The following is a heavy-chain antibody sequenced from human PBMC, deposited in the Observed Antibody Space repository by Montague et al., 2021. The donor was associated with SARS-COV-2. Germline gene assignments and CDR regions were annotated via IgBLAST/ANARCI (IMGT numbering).Heavy chain of an antibody. CDR2: IFYGGINI. Sequence: SLRLSCAASGFTFSSYAMHWVRQALGKGLEWVSVIFYGGINIYYADSVKGRFTISRDNSKNTLYLQMNSLRAEDTAVHYCARDISMVRGVIIIVGDFDIWGQGTMVTVSS. CDR1: GFTFSSYA. J-gene: IGHJ3*02. V-gene: IGHV3-30-3*01. D-gene: IGHD3-10*01. CDR3: ARDISMVRGVIIIVGDFDI.